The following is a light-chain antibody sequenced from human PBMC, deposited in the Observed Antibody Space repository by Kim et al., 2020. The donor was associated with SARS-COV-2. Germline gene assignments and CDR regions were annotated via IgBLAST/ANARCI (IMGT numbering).Light chain of an antibody. CDR2: EVT. V-gene: IGLV2-14*03. J-gene: IGLJ1*01. Sequence: QSVLTQPASVSGSPGQSITISCTGTSRDIGYDNYVSWFQLHPDSAPKLIIFEVTKRPSEISTRFSGSKSGNTASLTISGLQAEDEADYYCSSKTRDNTYVFASGTKV. CDR3: SSKTRDNTYV. CDR1: SRDIGYDNY.